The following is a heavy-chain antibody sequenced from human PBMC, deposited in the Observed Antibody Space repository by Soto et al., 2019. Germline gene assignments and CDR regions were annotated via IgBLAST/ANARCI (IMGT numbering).Heavy chain of an antibody. V-gene: IGHV1-69*13. CDR1: GGTFSSYA. J-gene: IGHJ4*02. D-gene: IGHD4-17*01. CDR2: IIPIFGTA. CDR3: ARDFRRYGGYDY. Sequence: SVKVSCKASGGTFSSYAISWVRQAPGQGLEWMGGIIPIFGTANYAQKFQGRVTITADESTSTAYMELSSLRSEDTAVYYRARDFRRYGGYDYWGQGTLVTVSS.